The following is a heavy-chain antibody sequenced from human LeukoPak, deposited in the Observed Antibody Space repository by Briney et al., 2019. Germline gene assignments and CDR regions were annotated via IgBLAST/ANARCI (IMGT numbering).Heavy chain of an antibody. Sequence: GGSLRLSCAASGFSFSSLDMTWVRQAPGKGLEWVGRIKRKSDGGTTDYAAPVKGRFTISRDDSENSLYLQMNSPKTEDTAVYYCSSRYRGAFDKWGPGTMVTVSS. D-gene: IGHD5-18*01. CDR1: GFSFSSLD. CDR3: SSRYRGAFDK. CDR2: IKRKSDGGTT. V-gene: IGHV3-15*01. J-gene: IGHJ3*02.